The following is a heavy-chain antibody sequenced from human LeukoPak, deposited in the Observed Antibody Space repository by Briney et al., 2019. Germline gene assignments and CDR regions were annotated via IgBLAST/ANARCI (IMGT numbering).Heavy chain of an antibody. Sequence: GGSLRLSCAASGFTFSSYAMNWVRQAPGKGLEWVSGMSDSGYSTYYADSVKGRFTISRDNSKNTLYLQMNSLRAEDTAVYYCAKTRPLDSSSWSHGDYWGQGTLVTVSS. CDR1: GFTFSSYA. J-gene: IGHJ4*02. D-gene: IGHD6-13*01. CDR2: MSDSGYST. V-gene: IGHV3-23*01. CDR3: AKTRPLDSSSWSHGDY.